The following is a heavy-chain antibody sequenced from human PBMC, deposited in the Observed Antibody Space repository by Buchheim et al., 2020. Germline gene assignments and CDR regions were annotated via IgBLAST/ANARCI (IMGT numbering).Heavy chain of an antibody. CDR1: GYTFTRYD. CDR3: ARGPSVGSIWPSLHYYYYGMDV. V-gene: IGHV1-8*01. J-gene: IGHJ6*02. Sequence: QVQLVQSGAEVKKPGASVKVSCKASGYTFTRYDINWVRQATGQGLEWMGWMNPNSGNTGYAQKFQGRVTMTRNTSISTAYMELSSLRSEDTSVYYCARGPSVGSIWPSLHYYYYGMDVWGQGTT. CDR2: MNPNSGNT. D-gene: IGHD6-13*01.